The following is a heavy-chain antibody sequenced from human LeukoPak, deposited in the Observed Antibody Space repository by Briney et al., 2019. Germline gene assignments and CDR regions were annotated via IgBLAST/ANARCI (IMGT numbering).Heavy chain of an antibody. J-gene: IGHJ6*03. CDR1: GFTFSAYT. CDR2: ISSTSSYM. D-gene: IGHD6-25*01. V-gene: IGHV3-21*01. Sequence: GGSLRLSCAASGFTFSAYTMNWVRQAPGKGLEWVSSISSTSSYMYYADSVKGRFSISRDNAKNSLYLQMNSLRADDTAVYYCARFAAGGSYYYYMDVWGKGTTVTVSS. CDR3: ARFAAGGSYYYYMDV.